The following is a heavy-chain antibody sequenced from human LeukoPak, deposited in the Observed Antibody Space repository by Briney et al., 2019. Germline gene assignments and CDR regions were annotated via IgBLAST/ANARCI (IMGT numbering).Heavy chain of an antibody. Sequence: SQTLSLTCAISGDSVSSNSAAWNWIRQSPSRGLEWLGRTYYRSKWYNDYAVSVKSRITINSDTSKNKFSLQLNSVTPEDTAVYYCARASGFYISYWLDPWGQGTLVTVSS. J-gene: IGHJ5*02. D-gene: IGHD6-19*01. CDR1: GDSVSSNSAA. V-gene: IGHV6-1*01. CDR2: TYYRSKWYN. CDR3: ARASGFYISYWLDP.